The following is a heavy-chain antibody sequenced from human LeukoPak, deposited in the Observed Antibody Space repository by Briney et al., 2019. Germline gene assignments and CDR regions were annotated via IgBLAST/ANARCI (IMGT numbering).Heavy chain of an antibody. Sequence: GRSLRLSCAASGFTLSSYGMHWVRQAPGKGLEWVAVIWYDGSNKYYADSVKGRFTISRDNSKNTLYLQMNSLRAEDTAVYYCARGYSGYDGSDYWGQGTLVTVSS. CDR1: GFTLSSYG. J-gene: IGHJ4*02. D-gene: IGHD5-12*01. V-gene: IGHV3-33*01. CDR2: IWYDGSNK. CDR3: ARGYSGYDGSDY.